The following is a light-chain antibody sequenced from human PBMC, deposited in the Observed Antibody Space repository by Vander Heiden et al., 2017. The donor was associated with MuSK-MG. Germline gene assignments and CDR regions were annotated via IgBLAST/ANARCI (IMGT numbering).Light chain of an antibody. CDR1: QSINNN. V-gene: IGKV3-15*01. CDR3: QQYDNWPPLT. Sequence: EIVMTQSPATLSVSPGERATLSCRASQSINNNLAWYQQKPGQASRLLIYGASTRATGIPVRFSGSGSGTEFTLTISSLQSEDFAVYYCQQYDNWPPLTFGGGTKVDI. J-gene: IGKJ4*01. CDR2: GAS.